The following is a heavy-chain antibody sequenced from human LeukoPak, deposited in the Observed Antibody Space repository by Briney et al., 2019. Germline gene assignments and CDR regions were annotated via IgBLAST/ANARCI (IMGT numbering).Heavy chain of an antibody. J-gene: IGHJ4*02. CDR3: ARSGSYYYDKSRRAPYYFDY. CDR1: GGSFSGYY. D-gene: IGHD3-22*01. Sequence: PSETLSLTCAVYGGSFSGYYWSWIRQPPGKGLEWIGEINHSGSTNYNPSLKSRVTISVDTSKNQFSLKLSSVTAADTAVYHCARSGSYYYDKSRRAPYYFDYWGQGTLVTVSS. V-gene: IGHV4-34*01. CDR2: INHSGST.